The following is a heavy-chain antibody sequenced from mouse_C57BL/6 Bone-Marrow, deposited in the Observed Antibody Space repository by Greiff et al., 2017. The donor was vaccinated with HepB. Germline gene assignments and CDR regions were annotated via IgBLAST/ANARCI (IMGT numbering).Heavy chain of an antibody. J-gene: IGHJ4*01. D-gene: IGHD1-1*01. CDR1: GYTFTSYW. CDR2: IYPGSGST. Sequence: QVQLQQPGAELVKPGASVKMSCKASGYTFTSYWITWVKQRPGQGLEWIGDIYPGSGSTNYNEKFKSKATLTVDTSSSTAYMQLSSLTSEDSAVYYCAALMTTVPIGAMDYWGQGTSVTVSS. CDR3: AALMTTVPIGAMDY. V-gene: IGHV1-55*01.